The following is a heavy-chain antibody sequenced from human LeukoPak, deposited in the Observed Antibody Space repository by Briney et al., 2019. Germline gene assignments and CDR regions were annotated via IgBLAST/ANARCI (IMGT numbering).Heavy chain of an antibody. D-gene: IGHD2-2*02. CDR1: GGSISSGTYF. J-gene: IGHJ1*01. CDR2: IYTSGST. Sequence: SETLSLTCTVSGGSISSGTYFWSWIRQPAGKGLEWIGRIYTSGSTNYNPSLKSRVTMSVDTSRNQFSLRLSSVTAADTAVYYCASEVPASIDYFQHWGQGTPVTVSS. CDR3: ASEVPASIDYFQH. V-gene: IGHV4-61*02.